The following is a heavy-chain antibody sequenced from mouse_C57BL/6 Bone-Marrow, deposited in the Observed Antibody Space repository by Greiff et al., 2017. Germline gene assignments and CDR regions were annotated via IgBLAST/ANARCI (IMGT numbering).Heavy chain of an antibody. J-gene: IGHJ2*01. D-gene: IGHD2-1*01. CDR2: IDPSDSYT. CDR1: GYTFTSYW. CDR3: ARIYYGPDY. V-gene: IGHV1-50*01. Sequence: VQLQQPGAELVKPGASVKLSCKASGYTFTSYWMQWVKQRPGQGLEWIGEIDPSDSYTNYNQKFKGKATLTVDTSSSTAYMQLSSLTSEDSAVYYCARIYYGPDYWGQGTTRTVSS.